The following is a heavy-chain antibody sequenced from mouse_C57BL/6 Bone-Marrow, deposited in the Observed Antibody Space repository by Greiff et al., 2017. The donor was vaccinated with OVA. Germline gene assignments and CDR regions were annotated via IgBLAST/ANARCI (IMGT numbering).Heavy chain of an antibody. CDR3: ARYRGPYAMDY. CDR1: GFTFTDYY. Sequence: EVQRVESGGGLVQPGGSLSLSCAASGFTFTDYYMSWVRQPPGKALEWLGFIRNKANGYTTEYSASVKGRFTISRDNYQSILYLQMNALRAEDSATYYCARYRGPYAMDYWGQGTSVTVSS. J-gene: IGHJ4*01. CDR2: IRNKANGYTT. V-gene: IGHV7-3*01.